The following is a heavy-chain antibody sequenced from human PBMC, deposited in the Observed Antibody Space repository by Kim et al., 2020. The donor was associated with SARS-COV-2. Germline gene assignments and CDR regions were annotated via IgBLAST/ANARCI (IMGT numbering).Heavy chain of an antibody. V-gene: IGHV4-39*01. D-gene: IGHD5-12*01. Sequence: SETLSLTCTVSGGSISSSSYYWGWIRQPPGKGLEWIGSIYYSGSTYYNPSLKSRVTISVDTSKNQFSLKLSSVTAADTAVYYCARRRDGYNMGPYYFDY. CDR3: ARRRDGYNMGPYYFDY. CDR1: GGSISSSSYY. CDR2: IYYSGST. J-gene: IGHJ4*01.